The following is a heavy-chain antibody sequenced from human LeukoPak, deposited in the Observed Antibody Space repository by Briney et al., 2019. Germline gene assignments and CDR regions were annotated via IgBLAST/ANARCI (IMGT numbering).Heavy chain of an antibody. V-gene: IGHV4-59*08. J-gene: IGHJ4*01. CDR1: GGSIYSYY. CDR3: ARAPGTTFDY. D-gene: IGHD4-17*01. Sequence: PSETLSLTCTVSGGSIYSYYWSWIRQFPGKGLEWIGSTYYSGSTNYNTSLKSRVTISVDTSKNQISLNLTSVTAADTAVYYCARAPGTTFDYWGHGNMVTVSS. CDR2: TYYSGST.